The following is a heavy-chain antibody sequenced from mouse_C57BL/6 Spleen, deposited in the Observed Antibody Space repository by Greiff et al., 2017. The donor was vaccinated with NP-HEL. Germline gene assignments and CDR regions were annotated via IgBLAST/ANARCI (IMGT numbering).Heavy chain of an antibody. CDR2: IYPRSGNT. CDR3: ARVDGYYEAY. D-gene: IGHD2-3*01. V-gene: IGHV1-81*01. CDR1: GYTFTSYG. J-gene: IGHJ3*01. Sequence: QVQLKESGAELARPGASVKLSCKASGYTFTSYGISWVKQRTGQGLEWIGEIYPRSGNTYYNEKFKGKATLTADKSSSTAYMELRSLTSEDSAVYFCARVDGYYEAYWGQGTLVTVSA.